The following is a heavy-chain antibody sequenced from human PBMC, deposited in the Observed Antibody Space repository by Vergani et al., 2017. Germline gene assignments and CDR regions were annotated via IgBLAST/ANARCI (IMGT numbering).Heavy chain of an antibody. CDR2: IYYSGST. Sequence: QVQLQESGPGLVKPSQTLSLTCTVSGGSISSGDYYWSWIRQPPGKGLEWIGYIYYSGSTYYNTSLKSRVTISVDTSKNQFSLKLSSVTAADTAVYYCAGEVVAATYAFDIWGQGTMVTVSS. J-gene: IGHJ3*02. V-gene: IGHV4-30-4*08. D-gene: IGHD2-15*01. CDR3: AGEVVAATYAFDI. CDR1: GGSISSGDYY.